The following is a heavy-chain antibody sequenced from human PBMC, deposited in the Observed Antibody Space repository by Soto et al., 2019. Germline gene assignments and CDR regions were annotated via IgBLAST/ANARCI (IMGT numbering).Heavy chain of an antibody. J-gene: IGHJ6*02. CDR3: ARAHSGYDPLGTDV. CDR1: GGSVRSGRYY. V-gene: IGHV4-61*01. D-gene: IGHD5-12*01. CDR2: IYDSGTT. Sequence: TLSLTCTVSGGSVRSGRYYWSWIRQPPGKGLEWIGYIYDSGTTADNPSLKSRVTISVDTSKNQFSLKLRSVIAADTAVYFCARAHSGYDPLGTDVWGQGTTVTVSS.